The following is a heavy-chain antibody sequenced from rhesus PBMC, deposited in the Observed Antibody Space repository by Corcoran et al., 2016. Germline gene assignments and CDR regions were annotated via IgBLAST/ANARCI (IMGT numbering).Heavy chain of an antibody. D-gene: IGHD2-21*01. CDR3: ATLVVVAMGGFDY. CDR1: GGSISDDYY. Sequence: QVQLQESGPGLVKPSETLSLTCAVSGGSISDDYYWSWIRQPPGKGLEWIGYIYGSGGGTNYNPTLKNRVPISIDTSKNQFSRKLSSVAAADTAVYYCATLVVVAMGGFDYWGQGVLVTVSS. CDR2: IYGSGGGT. V-gene: IGHV4-106*01. J-gene: IGHJ4*01.